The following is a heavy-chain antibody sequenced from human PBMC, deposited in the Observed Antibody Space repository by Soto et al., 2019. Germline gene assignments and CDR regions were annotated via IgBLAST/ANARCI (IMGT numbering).Heavy chain of an antibody. CDR3: VTETQWYFDD. CDR1: GFSFNLRY. CDR2: ISPGGDNI. V-gene: IGHV3-11*01. Sequence: QVQLVESGGGLVNPGGSLRLSCAASGFSFNLRYMSWIRQAPGRGLEWVSYISPGGDNIHYADFVKGRFTISRDNPKDSLYLQMNSLRVEDTAVYYCVTETQWYFDDWGQGTLVTVSS. J-gene: IGHJ4*02. D-gene: IGHD2-8*01.